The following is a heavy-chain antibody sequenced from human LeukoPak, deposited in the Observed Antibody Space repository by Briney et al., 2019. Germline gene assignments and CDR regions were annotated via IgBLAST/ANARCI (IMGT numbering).Heavy chain of an antibody. Sequence: GGSLRLSCAASGFTFSNYWMSWVRQAPGKGLEWVANIKQDGSEKYYVDSLKGRFTISRDNAKNSLYLQMNSLRAEDTAVYYCAKTYDILTGYHHPDAFDIWGQGTMVTVSS. CDR1: GFTFSNYW. D-gene: IGHD3-9*01. V-gene: IGHV3-7*01. CDR3: AKTYDILTGYHHPDAFDI. CDR2: IKQDGSEK. J-gene: IGHJ3*02.